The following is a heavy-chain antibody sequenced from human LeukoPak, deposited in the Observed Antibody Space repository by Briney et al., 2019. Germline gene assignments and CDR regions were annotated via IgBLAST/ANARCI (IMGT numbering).Heavy chain of an antibody. J-gene: IGHJ4*02. Sequence: VASVKVSCKASGYTFTSYGISWVRQAPGQGLEWMGGIIPIFGTANYAQKFQGRVTITADESTSTAYMELSSLRSEDTAVYYCARSNYDFWSGPPLDYWGQGTLVTVSS. CDR3: ARSNYDFWSGPPLDY. D-gene: IGHD3-3*01. CDR2: IIPIFGTA. V-gene: IGHV1-69*13. CDR1: GYTFTSYG.